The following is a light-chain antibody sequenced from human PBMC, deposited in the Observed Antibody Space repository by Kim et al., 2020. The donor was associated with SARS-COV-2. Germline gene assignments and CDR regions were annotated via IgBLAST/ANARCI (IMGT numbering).Light chain of an antibody. CDR2: QDD. CDR3: HAWDSNTVV. Sequence: SYELTQPPSVSVSPGQTASITCSGHKLGDKYACWYQQKPGQSPVLVLFQDDQRPSGIPERFSGSNSGNTATLTIIGTQAMDEADYYCHAWDSNTVVFGGG. J-gene: IGLJ2*01. V-gene: IGLV3-1*01. CDR1: KLGDKY.